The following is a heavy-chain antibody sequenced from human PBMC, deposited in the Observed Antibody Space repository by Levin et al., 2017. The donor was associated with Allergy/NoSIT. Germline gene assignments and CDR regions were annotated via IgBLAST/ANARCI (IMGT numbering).Heavy chain of an antibody. CDR2: ISYDGSNK. D-gene: IGHD6-19*01. CDR3: AKDGPYSSGWYYYYGMDV. J-gene: IGHJ6*02. Sequence: GESLKISCAASGFTFSSYGMHWVRQAPGKGLEWVAVISYDGSNKYYADSVKGRFTISRDNSKNTLYLQMNSLRAEDTAVYYCAKDGPYSSGWYYYYGMDVWGQGTTVTVSS. CDR1: GFTFSSYG. V-gene: IGHV3-30*18.